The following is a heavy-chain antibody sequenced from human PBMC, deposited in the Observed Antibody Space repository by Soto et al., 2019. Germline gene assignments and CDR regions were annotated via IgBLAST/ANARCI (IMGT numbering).Heavy chain of an antibody. D-gene: IGHD3-10*01. Sequence: SETLSLTCTVSGGSISSYYWSWIRQPPGKGLEWIGYIYYSGSTNYNPSLKSRVTISVDTSKNQFSLKLSSVTAADTAVYYCARVLDYYGSGSYYNVDPYYYYGMDVWGQGTTVTVSS. CDR1: GGSISSYY. J-gene: IGHJ6*02. CDR3: ARVLDYYGSGSYYNVDPYYYYGMDV. CDR2: IYYSGST. V-gene: IGHV4-59*01.